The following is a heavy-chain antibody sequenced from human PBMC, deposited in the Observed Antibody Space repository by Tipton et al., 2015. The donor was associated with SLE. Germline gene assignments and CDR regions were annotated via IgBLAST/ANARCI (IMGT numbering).Heavy chain of an antibody. Sequence: TLSLTCTVSGGSISTYYWSWIRHPAGKGLEWIGRIYTSGSTNYNPSLKSRVTISVDTSKNQFSLKLSSVTAADTAVYYCARVYSSGWYNAFDIWGQGTMVTVSS. J-gene: IGHJ3*02. V-gene: IGHV4-4*07. CDR3: ARVYSSGWYNAFDI. CDR2: IYTSGST. CDR1: GGSISTYY. D-gene: IGHD6-19*01.